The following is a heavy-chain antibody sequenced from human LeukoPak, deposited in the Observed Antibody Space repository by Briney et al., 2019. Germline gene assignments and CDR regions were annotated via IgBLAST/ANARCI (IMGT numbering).Heavy chain of an antibody. CDR1: GFTFSSYG. V-gene: IGHV3-30*02. Sequence: PGGSLRLSCAASGFTFSSYGMHWVRQAPGKGLEWVAFIRYDGSNKYYADSVKGRFTISRDNSKNTLYLQMNSLRAEDTAVYYCAKGVGSATVVTPLDYWGQGTLGTVSS. CDR3: AKGVGSATVVTPLDY. J-gene: IGHJ4*02. CDR2: IRYDGSNK. D-gene: IGHD4-23*01.